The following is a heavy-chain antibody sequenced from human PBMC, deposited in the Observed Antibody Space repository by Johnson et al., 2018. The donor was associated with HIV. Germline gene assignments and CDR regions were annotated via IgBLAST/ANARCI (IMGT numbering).Heavy chain of an antibody. V-gene: IGHV3-11*04. CDR1: GFTFRDYY. CDR2: ISTSGTTI. J-gene: IGHJ3*02. D-gene: IGHD4-17*01. CDR3: ARDGLHQLIDYGDYADRVWAVGATTAFDI. Sequence: QVQLVESGGGLVKPGGSLRLSCAASGFTFRDYYMSWIRQAPGKGLEWVSYISTSGTTIYYADSVKGRSSISRYTNKNSLYLQINSQSVEDTAVYYCARDGLHQLIDYGDYADRVWAVGATTAFDIWGQGTLVTVSS.